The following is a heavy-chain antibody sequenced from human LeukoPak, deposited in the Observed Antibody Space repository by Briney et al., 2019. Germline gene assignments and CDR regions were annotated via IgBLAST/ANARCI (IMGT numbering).Heavy chain of an antibody. D-gene: IGHD3-10*01. CDR2: ISYSGGRT. J-gene: IGHJ4*02. CDR1: GFAFSNYG. Sequence: GGSLRLSCAASGFAFSNYGMSWVRQAPGKGLEWVSAISYSGGRTYYADSVKGRFTISRDNSKNTLYLQMNSLRAEDTAVYYCANLGTTVRGGGYFDYWGQGTLVTVSS. CDR3: ANLGTTVRGGGYFDY. V-gene: IGHV3-23*01.